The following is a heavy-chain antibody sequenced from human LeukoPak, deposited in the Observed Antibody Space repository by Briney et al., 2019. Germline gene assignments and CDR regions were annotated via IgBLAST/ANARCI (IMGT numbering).Heavy chain of an antibody. V-gene: IGHV6-1*01. CDR3: ARSLRGTYLRALHY. D-gene: IGHD3-16*01. CDR1: GDSVSNYSAA. Sequence: QTLSLTCVISGDSVSNYSAAWEWITQSPWRGLEWLGRPYYGSKWYTDYALSVKSRITVSPDTSKKQFSLQLNSVAPEDTAVYYCARSLRGTYLRALHYWGQGTLVTASS. CDR2: PYYGSKWYT. J-gene: IGHJ4*02.